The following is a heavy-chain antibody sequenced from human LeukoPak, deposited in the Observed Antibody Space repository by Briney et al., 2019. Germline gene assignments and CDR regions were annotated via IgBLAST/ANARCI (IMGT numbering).Heavy chain of an antibody. CDR2: IYPGDSDT. J-gene: IGHJ4*02. D-gene: IGHD1-7*01. CDR1: GYSFTSYW. V-gene: IGHV5-51*01. Sequence: PGESLKISCKGSGYSFTSYWIGWVRQMPGKGLEWMGIIYPGDSDTRYSPSFQGQVTISADKSISTAYLQWSSLKASDTAMYYCAIGLITGTTVGPFDYWGQGTLVTVSS. CDR3: AIGLITGTTVGPFDY.